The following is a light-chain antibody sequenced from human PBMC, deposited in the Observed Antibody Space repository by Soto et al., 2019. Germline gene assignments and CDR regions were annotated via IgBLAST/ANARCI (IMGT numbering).Light chain of an antibody. Sequence: QSALTQPPSASRSLGQSVTISCTGTSSDVGAYNYVSWYQQHPGKAPKLMIYEVSKRPSGVPDRFSGSKSGNTASLTVSGLQAEDEPDYYCSSYAGSNKSVFGTGTKLTVL. J-gene: IGLJ1*01. CDR1: SSDVGAYNY. CDR2: EVS. V-gene: IGLV2-8*02. CDR3: SSYAGSNKSV.